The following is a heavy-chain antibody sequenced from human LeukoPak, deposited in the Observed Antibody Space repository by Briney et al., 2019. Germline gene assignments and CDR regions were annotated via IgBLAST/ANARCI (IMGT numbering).Heavy chain of an antibody. V-gene: IGHV3-21*01. D-gene: IGHD6-19*01. J-gene: IGHJ4*02. CDR2: ISSSSSYI. CDR1: GFTFSSYS. CDR3: ASIAVAGTPDDY. Sequence: GGSLRLSCAASGFTFSSYSMNWVRQAPGKGLEWVSSISSSSSYIYYADSVKGRFTISRDNAKNSLYLQMNSLRAEDTAVYYCASIAVAGTPDDYWGQGTLVTVS.